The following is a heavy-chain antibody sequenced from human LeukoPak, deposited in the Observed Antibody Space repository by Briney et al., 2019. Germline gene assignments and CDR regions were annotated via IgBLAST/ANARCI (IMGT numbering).Heavy chain of an antibody. J-gene: IGHJ4*02. Sequence: ASVKVSCKASGYTFTSYDINWVRQATGQGLEWMGWMNPNSGNTGYAQKFQGRVIITRNTSISTAYMELSSLRSEDTAVYYCARGNIAVAGGDYWGQGTLVTVSS. CDR1: GYTFTSYD. CDR2: MNPNSGNT. V-gene: IGHV1-8*03. D-gene: IGHD6-19*01. CDR3: ARGNIAVAGGDY.